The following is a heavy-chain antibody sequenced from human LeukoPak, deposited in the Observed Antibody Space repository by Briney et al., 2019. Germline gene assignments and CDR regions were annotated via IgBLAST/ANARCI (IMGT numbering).Heavy chain of an antibody. V-gene: IGHV1-69*13. Sequence: ASVKVSCKASGGTFSSYAISWVRQAPGQGLEWMGGIIPIFGTANYAQKFQGRVTITADESTSTAYMELSSLRSEDTAVYYCARVVGSGSSYYYYYYYMDVWGKGTTVTISS. CDR3: ARVVGSGSSYYYYYYYMDV. CDR2: IIPIFGTA. CDR1: GGTFSSYA. D-gene: IGHD3-10*01. J-gene: IGHJ6*03.